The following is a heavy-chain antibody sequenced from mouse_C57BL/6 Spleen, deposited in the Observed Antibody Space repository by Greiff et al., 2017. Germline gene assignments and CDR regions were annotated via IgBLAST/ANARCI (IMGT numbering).Heavy chain of an antibody. CDR1: GYTFTSYW. CDR3: ARPSISWYFDV. J-gene: IGHJ1*03. CDR2: IHPNSGST. Sequence: QVQLQQPGAELVKPGASVKLSCKASGYTFTSYWMHWVKQRPGQGLEWIGMIHPNSGSTNYNEKFKSKATLTVDKSSSTAYMQLSSLTSEDSAVYYCARPSISWYFDVWGTGTTVTVSS. V-gene: IGHV1-64*01.